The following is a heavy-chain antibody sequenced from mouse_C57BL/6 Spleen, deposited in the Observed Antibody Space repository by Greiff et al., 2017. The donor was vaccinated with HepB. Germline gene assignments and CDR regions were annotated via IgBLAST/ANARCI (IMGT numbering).Heavy chain of an antibody. CDR3: ARHEEGAGSSPHWYFDV. CDR1: GYTFTEYT. J-gene: IGHJ1*03. V-gene: IGHV1-62-2*01. D-gene: IGHD1-1*01. CDR2: FYPGSGSI. Sequence: VQLQQSGAELVKPGASVKLSCKASGYTFTEYTIHWVKQRSGQGLEWIGWFYPGSGSIKYNEKFKDKATLTADKSSSTVYMGLSSLTSEDSAVYFCARHEEGAGSSPHWYFDVWGTGTTVTVSS.